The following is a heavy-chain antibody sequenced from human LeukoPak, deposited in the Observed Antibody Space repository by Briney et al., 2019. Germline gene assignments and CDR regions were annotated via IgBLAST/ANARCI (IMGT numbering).Heavy chain of an antibody. D-gene: IGHD7-27*01. CDR2: IYYSGST. CDR3: ASLAWDYFDY. Sequence: SETLSLTCTVSGGSISSYYWSWIRQPPGKGLEWIGYIYYSGSTNYNPSLKGRVTISVDTSKNQFSLKLSSVTAADTAVYYCASLAWDYFDYWGQGTLVTVSS. V-gene: IGHV4-59*01. J-gene: IGHJ4*02. CDR1: GGSISSYY.